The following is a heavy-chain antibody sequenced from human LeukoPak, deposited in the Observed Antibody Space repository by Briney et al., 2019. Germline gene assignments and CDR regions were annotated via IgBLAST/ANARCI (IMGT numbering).Heavy chain of an antibody. CDR3: ARLGYSGSRRGAFDI. CDR1: GYSFTSHW. V-gene: IGHV5-51*01. J-gene: IGHJ3*02. D-gene: IGHD1-26*01. CDR2: IYPGDSDT. Sequence: GESLKISCQGSGYSFTSHWIGWVRQMPGKGLEWMGIIYPGDSDTRYSPSFQGQVTISADKSISTAYLQWSSLKASDTAMYYCARLGYSGSRRGAFDIWGQGTMVTVSS.